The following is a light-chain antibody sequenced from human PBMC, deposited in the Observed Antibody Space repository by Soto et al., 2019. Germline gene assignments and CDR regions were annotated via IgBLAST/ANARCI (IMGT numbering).Light chain of an antibody. J-gene: IGKJ4*01. CDR2: RAS. CDR1: QSISSN. V-gene: IGKV3-15*01. Sequence: VMTQSPATLSVSPGERATLSCRASQSISSNLAWYQQKLGQAPRLFIFRASSRATGIPARFSGSGSGTEFNMTISGLQSEDFAVHYCQQYNNWPRATFGGGTKVEIK. CDR3: QQYNNWPRAT.